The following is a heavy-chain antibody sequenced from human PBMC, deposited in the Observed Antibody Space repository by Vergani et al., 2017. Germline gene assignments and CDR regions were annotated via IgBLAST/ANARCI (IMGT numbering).Heavy chain of an antibody. D-gene: IGHD1-14*01. Sequence: QVQLVQSGAEVKKPGASVKVSCKVSGYTFTGYYMHWVRQAPGQGLEWMGWINPNSGGKNYAQKFQGRVTMTRDTSISTAYMELSRLRSDDTAVYYCARRGRPGNWFDPWGQGTLVTVSS. CDR1: GYTFTGYY. CDR2: INPNSGGK. J-gene: IGHJ5*02. CDR3: ARRGRPGNWFDP. V-gene: IGHV1-2*02.